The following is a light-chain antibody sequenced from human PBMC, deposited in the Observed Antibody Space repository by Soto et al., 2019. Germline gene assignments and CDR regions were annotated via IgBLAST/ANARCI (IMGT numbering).Light chain of an antibody. J-gene: IGKJ1*01. CDR3: QQYNNWPRT. Sequence: EMVMTQSPPTLSVSPGERATLSCRASQSVSSILAWYQQKPGQAPRLLIYGASTRATGIPARFSGSGSGTEFTLTISSLQSEDFAVYYCQQYNNWPRTFGQGTKVDIK. CDR1: QSVSSI. CDR2: GAS. V-gene: IGKV3-15*01.